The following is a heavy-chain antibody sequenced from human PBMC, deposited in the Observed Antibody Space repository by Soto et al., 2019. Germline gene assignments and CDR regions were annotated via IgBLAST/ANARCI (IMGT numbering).Heavy chain of an antibody. CDR3: ERGRGVLRYFDWSPGYFDY. J-gene: IGHJ4*02. V-gene: IGHV4-31*02. CDR1: GASISIGGYY. CDR2: IYYSGST. D-gene: IGHD3-9*01. Sequence: TLCLTCPVSGASISIGGYYWSWIRQHPGKGLEWIGYIYYSGSTYYNPSLKSRVTISVDTSKNQFSLKLSYVTAADTAVYYCERGRGVLRYFDWSPGYFDYWGQGTLVTVYS.